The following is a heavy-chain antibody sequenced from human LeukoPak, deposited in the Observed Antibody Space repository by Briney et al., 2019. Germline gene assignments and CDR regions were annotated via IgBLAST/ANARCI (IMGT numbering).Heavy chain of an antibody. CDR1: GYTFSDYA. CDR2: MNPNSGNT. D-gene: IGHD2-15*01. V-gene: IGHV1-8*02. Sequence: ASVKVSCKASGYTFSDYAMHWVRQATGQGLEWMGWMNPNSGNTGYAQKFQGRVTMTRNTSISTAYMELSSLRSEDTAVYYCARDMAGYWGQGTLVTVSS. J-gene: IGHJ4*02. CDR3: ARDMAGY.